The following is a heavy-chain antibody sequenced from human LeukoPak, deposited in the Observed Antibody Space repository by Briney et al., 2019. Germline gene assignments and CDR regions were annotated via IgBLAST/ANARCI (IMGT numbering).Heavy chain of an antibody. CDR3: ARIGIVGAYNWFDP. CDR2: INPNSGGT. CDR1: GDTFTGYY. J-gene: IGHJ5*02. Sequence: GASVKVSCKASGDTFTGYYMHWVRQAPGQGLEWMGRINPNSGGTNYAQKFQGRVTMTRDTSISTAYMELSRLRSDDTAVYYCARIGIVGAYNWFDPWGQGTLVTVSS. V-gene: IGHV1-2*06. D-gene: IGHD1-26*01.